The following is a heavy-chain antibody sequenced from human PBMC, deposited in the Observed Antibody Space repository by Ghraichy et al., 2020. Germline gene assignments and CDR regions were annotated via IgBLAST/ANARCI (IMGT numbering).Heavy chain of an antibody. J-gene: IGHJ3*02. V-gene: IGHV3-48*02. Sequence: GGSLRLSCAASGFTFSSYSMNWVRQAPGKGLEWVSYISSSSSTIYYADSVKGRFTISRDNAKNSLYLQMNSLRDEDTAVYYCARDQNMVLWSSPDAFDIWGQGTMVTVSS. CDR2: ISSSSSTI. CDR3: ARDQNMVLWSSPDAFDI. CDR1: GFTFSSYS. D-gene: IGHD3-10*01.